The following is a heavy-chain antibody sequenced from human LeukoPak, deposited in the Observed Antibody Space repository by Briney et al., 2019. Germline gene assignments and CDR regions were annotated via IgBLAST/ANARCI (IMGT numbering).Heavy chain of an antibody. CDR2: ITRSSSSI. CDR3: ARYATVAAHRDFDY. J-gene: IGHJ4*02. D-gene: IGHD6-19*01. CDR1: GFTFSSYS. V-gene: IGHV3-48*01. Sequence: GGSLRLSCAASGFTFSSYSMNWVRQAPGKGLEWVSYITRSSSSIYYADSVRGRFTISRDNAKNSLYLQMNSLRVEDTAVYYCARYATVAAHRDFDYWGQGTLVTVSS.